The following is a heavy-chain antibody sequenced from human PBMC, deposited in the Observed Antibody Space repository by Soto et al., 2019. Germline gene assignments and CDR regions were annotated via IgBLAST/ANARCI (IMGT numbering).Heavy chain of an antibody. Sequence: EVQLVESGGGLVKPGGYLRLSCAASGFPFSSYNMNWVRQAPGKGLEWVASISASSSIYYADSMKGRFTISRDNAKNSLYLHMNDLRAEDTAVYYCARDDGGYRYGRRQYHFDSWGQGTLVTVSS. V-gene: IGHV3-21*01. CDR2: ISASSSI. J-gene: IGHJ4*02. CDR1: GFPFSSYN. CDR3: ARDDGGYRYGRRQYHFDS. D-gene: IGHD5-18*01.